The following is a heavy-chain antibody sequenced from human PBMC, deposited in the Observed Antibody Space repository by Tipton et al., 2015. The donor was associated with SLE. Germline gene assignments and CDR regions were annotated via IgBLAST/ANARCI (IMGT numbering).Heavy chain of an antibody. CDR2: IKSKTDGGTT. V-gene: IGHV3-15*01. J-gene: IGHJ4*02. Sequence: GSLRLSCAASGFNFNDAWMSWVRQAPGKGLEWVGRIKSKTDGGTTDYAAPVKGRFTISRDDSKNTLYLQMNSLKTEDTAVYYCTTDPRITIFGVVITTHESFVYWGQGTLVTVSS. D-gene: IGHD3-3*01. CDR3: TTDPRITIFGVVITTHESFVY. CDR1: GFNFNDAW.